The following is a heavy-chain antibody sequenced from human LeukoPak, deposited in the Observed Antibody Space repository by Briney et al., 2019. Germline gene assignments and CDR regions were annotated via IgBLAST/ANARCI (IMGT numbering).Heavy chain of an antibody. Sequence: VASVKVSCKASGGTFNNYAFSWVRQAPGQGLEWMGGIIPIFGTANYAQKVQGRVTMTTDTSTSTAYMELRSLRSDDTAVYYCARHYDILTGSPHFDYWGQGTLVTVSS. J-gene: IGHJ4*02. CDR2: IIPIFGTA. D-gene: IGHD3-9*01. CDR1: GGTFNNYA. V-gene: IGHV1-69*05. CDR3: ARHYDILTGSPHFDY.